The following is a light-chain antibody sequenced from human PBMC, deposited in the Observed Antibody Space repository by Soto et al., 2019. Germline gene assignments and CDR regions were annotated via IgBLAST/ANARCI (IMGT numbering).Light chain of an antibody. CDR1: QSVSSGF. J-gene: IGKJ1*01. V-gene: IGKV3-20*01. CDR2: GAS. Sequence: EIVLTQSPGTLSLSPGERATLSCRASQSVSSGFLAWYQQKPGQAPRLLIYGASSRATVIPDRFSGSGYGTDFTLTISRQEPEDFAVYYCQQYGSSPWTFGQGTKVEIK. CDR3: QQYGSSPWT.